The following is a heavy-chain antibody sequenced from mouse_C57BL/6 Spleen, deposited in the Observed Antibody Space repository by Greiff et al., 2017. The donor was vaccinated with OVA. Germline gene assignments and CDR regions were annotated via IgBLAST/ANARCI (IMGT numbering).Heavy chain of an antibody. Sequence: VQLQQPGAELVKPGASVKLSCKASGYTFTSYWMHWVKQRPGQGLEWIGMIHPNSGSTNYNEKFKSKATLTVDKSSSTAYMQLSSLTSEDSAVYYCARVGDYYAMDYWGQGTSVTVSS. CDR1: GYTFTSYW. V-gene: IGHV1-64*01. J-gene: IGHJ4*01. CDR3: ARVGDYYAMDY. CDR2: IHPNSGST.